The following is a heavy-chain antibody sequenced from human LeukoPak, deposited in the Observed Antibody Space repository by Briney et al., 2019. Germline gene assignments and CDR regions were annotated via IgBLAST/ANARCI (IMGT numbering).Heavy chain of an antibody. V-gene: IGHV4-30-2*01. D-gene: IGHD6-13*01. J-gene: IGHJ2*01. CDR2: IYHSGST. CDR1: GGSISSGGYS. Sequence: PSETLSLTCAVSGGSISSGGYSWSWIRQPPGKGLEWIGYIYHSGSTYYNPSLKSRVTISVDMSKNQFSLKLTSVTAADTAVYYCARYSSTWPYWYFDLWGRGTLVTVSS. CDR3: ARYSSTWPYWYFDL.